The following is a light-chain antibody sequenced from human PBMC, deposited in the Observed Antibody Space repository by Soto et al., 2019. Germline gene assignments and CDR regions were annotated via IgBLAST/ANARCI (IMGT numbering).Light chain of an antibody. CDR3: CSYAVSYTLV. V-gene: IGLV2-11*01. Sequence: QSALTQPRSVSGSPGQSVTISCTGTSSDVGGYNYVSWYQQHPGKAPKLMIYDVSERPSGVPDRFSGSKSGNTASLTISWLQAEDEADYYCCSYAVSYTLVFGGGTKVTVL. CDR1: SSDVGGYNY. J-gene: IGLJ2*01. CDR2: DVS.